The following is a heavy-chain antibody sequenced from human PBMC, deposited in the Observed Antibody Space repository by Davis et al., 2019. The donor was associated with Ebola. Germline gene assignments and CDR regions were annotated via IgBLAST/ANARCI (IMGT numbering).Heavy chain of an antibody. V-gene: IGHV3-73*01. CDR2: IRSKANSYAT. Sequence: GESLKISCAASGFTFSGSAMHWVRQASGKGLEWVGRIRSKANSYATAYAASVKGRFTISRDDSKNTAYLQVNSLKTEDTAVYYCTSGGSGSYEVDYWGQGTLVTVSS. CDR1: GFTFSGSA. J-gene: IGHJ4*02. D-gene: IGHD1-26*01. CDR3: TSGGSGSYEVDY.